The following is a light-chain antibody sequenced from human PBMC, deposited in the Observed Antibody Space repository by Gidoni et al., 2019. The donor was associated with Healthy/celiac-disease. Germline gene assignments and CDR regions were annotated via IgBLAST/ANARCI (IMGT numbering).Light chain of an antibody. CDR2: GAS. Sequence: IGLTQSPGTLSLSPGERATLSCRSSQSVSSSYLAWYQQKPGQAPRLLIYGASSRATGIPDRFSGSGSGTDFPLTISRLEPEDFAVYYCQQYGSFFGQGTKLEIK. J-gene: IGKJ2*01. CDR3: QQYGSF. CDR1: QSVSSSY. V-gene: IGKV3-20*01.